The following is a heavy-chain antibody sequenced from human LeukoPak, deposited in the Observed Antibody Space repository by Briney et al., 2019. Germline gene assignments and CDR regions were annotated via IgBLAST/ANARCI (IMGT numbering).Heavy chain of an antibody. V-gene: IGHV4-38-2*02. D-gene: IGHD6-19*01. J-gene: IGHJ4*02. CDR1: GYSISNGYY. Sequence: PSETLFLTCTVSGYSISNGYYWAWIRQPPGRGLEWIGSIYLSGNTYYNPSLKSRVTISVDTSKNHFSLNLTSVTAADTALYYCARERVAGSSLDNWGQGTLVIVSS. CDR3: ARERVAGSSLDN. CDR2: IYLSGNT.